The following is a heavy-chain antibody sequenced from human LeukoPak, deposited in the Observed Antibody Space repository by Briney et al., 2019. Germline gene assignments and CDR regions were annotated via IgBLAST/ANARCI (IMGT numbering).Heavy chain of an antibody. V-gene: IGHV1-18*01. CDR3: AREKYRPGFDY. CDR1: GYTFTNYG. Sequence: ASVKVTCKASGYTFTNYGISWVRQAPGQGLEWMGWISGYNGDSYYVQKFQGRVTMTTDTSTTTAYMKLTSLRSDDAAVYYCAREKYRPGFDYWGQGTPVTVSS. J-gene: IGHJ4*02. CDR2: ISGYNGDS. D-gene: IGHD5-12*01.